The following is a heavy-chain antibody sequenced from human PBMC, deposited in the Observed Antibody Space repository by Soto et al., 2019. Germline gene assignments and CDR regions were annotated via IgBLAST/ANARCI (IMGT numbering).Heavy chain of an antibody. CDR1: GYTFTSYY. CDR3: ASWGGYCSGGSCYRAFDI. CDR2: INPSGGST. V-gene: IGHV1-46*01. J-gene: IGHJ3*02. Sequence: ASVKVSCKASGYTFTSYYMHWVRQAPGQGLEWMGIINPSGGSTSYAQKFQGRVTMTRDTSTSTVYMELSSLRSEDTAVYYCASWGGYCSGGSCYRAFDIWGQGTMVTVSS. D-gene: IGHD2-15*01.